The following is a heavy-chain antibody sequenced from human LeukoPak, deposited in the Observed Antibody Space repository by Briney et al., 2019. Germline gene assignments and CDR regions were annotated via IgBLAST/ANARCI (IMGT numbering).Heavy chain of an antibody. Sequence: SETLSLTCTVSGGSISSYYWSWIRQPPGKGLEWIGYIYYSGSTNYNPSLKSRVTISVDTSKNQFSLKLSSVTAADTAVYYCARQQLSQLYYFDYWGQGTLVAVSS. CDR2: IYYSGST. CDR3: ARQQLSQLYYFDY. J-gene: IGHJ4*02. CDR1: GGSISSYY. D-gene: IGHD6-13*01. V-gene: IGHV4-59*01.